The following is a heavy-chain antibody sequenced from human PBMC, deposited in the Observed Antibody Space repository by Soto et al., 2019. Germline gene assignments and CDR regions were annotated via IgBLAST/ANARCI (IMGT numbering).Heavy chain of an antibody. D-gene: IGHD1-26*01. J-gene: IGHJ6*02. V-gene: IGHV3-23*01. CDR1: GFTFSSYA. CDR3: VKDGSIRENYGMDV. Sequence: EVQLLESGGGLVQPGGSLRLSCAASGFTFSSYAMSWVRQAPGKGLEWVSAISGSGGSTYYADSVKGRFTISRDNSKNTLYLQMNSLRAEDTAVCYCVKDGSIRENYGMDVWGQGTTVTVSS. CDR2: ISGSGGST.